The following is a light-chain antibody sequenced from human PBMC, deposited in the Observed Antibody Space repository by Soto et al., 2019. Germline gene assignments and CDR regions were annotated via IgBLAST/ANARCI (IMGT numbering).Light chain of an antibody. Sequence: EFIMRQSPVTLSVYKGERATLSCRASQSVSSNLAWYQQKPGQAPSLLIYGASTRATGTPARFSGSGSGTEFTLTISSLQSEDFAVYYCQQDIRWPLTFCGGTKVDIK. CDR1: QSVSSN. V-gene: IGKV3-15*01. CDR2: GAS. J-gene: IGKJ4*01. CDR3: QQDIRWPLT.